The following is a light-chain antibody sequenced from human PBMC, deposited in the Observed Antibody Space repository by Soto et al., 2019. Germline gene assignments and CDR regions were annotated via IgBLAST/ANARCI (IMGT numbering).Light chain of an antibody. J-gene: IGKJ5*01. Sequence: EIVLTQSPGTLSLSPGERATLSGRASPRVRRNYLAWFQQKPGQAPRLLIYAASSRATGIPDRFSGSGSGTEFTLTISSLQSEDFAVYYCQQYNNWPPITVGQGKRLEIK. V-gene: IGKV3-20*01. CDR2: AAS. CDR1: PRVRRNY. CDR3: QQYNNWPPIT.